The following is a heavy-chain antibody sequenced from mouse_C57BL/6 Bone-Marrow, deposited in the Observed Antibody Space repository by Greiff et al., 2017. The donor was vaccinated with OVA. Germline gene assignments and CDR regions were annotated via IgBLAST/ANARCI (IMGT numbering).Heavy chain of an antibody. CDR1: GYTFTSYG. CDR2: IYPRSGNT. CDR3: ARFNYYGSSSWYFDV. Sequence: VQLQQSGAELARPGASVKLSCKASGYTFTSYGISWVKQRTGQGLEWIGEIYPRSGNTYSNEKFKGKATLTADKSSSTAYMELRSLTSEDSAVYFCARFNYYGSSSWYFDVWGTGTTVTVSS. D-gene: IGHD1-1*01. V-gene: IGHV1-81*01. J-gene: IGHJ1*03.